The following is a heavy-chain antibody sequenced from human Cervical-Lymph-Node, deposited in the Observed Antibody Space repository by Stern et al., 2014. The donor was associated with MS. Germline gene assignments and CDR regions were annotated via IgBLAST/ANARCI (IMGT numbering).Heavy chain of an antibody. D-gene: IGHD1-14*01. CDR2: IYPGDSET. CDR3: ARQTTAWASDV. J-gene: IGHJ4*02. Sequence: EVHLVESGAELIRPGESLKISCKGSGFKFRIYWIAWVRQMPGKGLEWMGIIYPGDSETRYSPSFQGQVTMSADKSTSTAYLQWSSLNASDTAMYFCARQTTAWASDVWGQGTLVTVSS. CDR1: GFKFRIYW. V-gene: IGHV5-51*01.